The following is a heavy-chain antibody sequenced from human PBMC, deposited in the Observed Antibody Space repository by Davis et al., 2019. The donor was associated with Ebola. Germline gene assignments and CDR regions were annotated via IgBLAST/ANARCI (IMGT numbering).Heavy chain of an antibody. Sequence: PGGSLRLSCAASGFTFSSYSMNWVRQAPGKGLEWVSSITVTSNYTYYADSVKGRFTISRDNAKNSLYLQMNSLRAEDTAVYYCARRNWFDPWAREPWSPSPQ. CDR3: ARRNWFDP. V-gene: IGHV3-21*01. CDR1: GFTFSSYS. CDR2: ITVTSNYT. J-gene: IGHJ5*02.